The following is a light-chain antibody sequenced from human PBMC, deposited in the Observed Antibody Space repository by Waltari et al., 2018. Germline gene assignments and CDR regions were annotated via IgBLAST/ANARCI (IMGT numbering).Light chain of an antibody. V-gene: IGKV1-27*01. J-gene: IGKJ1*01. Sequence: DIQMTQSPSSLSASAGDTITITCRASQGINDYLAWFQQIPGKAPKLLIHGASTLQSGVPTRFSGSGFGTEFNLTISSLQSEDVATYYCQKYNKAPRTFGPGTKVEVK. CDR1: QGINDY. CDR3: QKYNKAPRT. CDR2: GAS.